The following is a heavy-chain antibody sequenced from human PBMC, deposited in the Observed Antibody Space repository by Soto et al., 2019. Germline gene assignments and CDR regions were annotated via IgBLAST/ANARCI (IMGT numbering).Heavy chain of an antibody. CDR3: ARGAFWYSPSTTDDAFDV. V-gene: IGHV3-48*03. Sequence: EVQLAESGGGLVQPGGSLRLSCAASGFQFGSYEMNWVRQAPGKGLEWVAHISHSGATIFYADSVKGRFTISRDNTNNSLSLLMNSLRAEDTAIYYCARGAFWYSPSTTDDAFDVWGQGTVVTVSS. J-gene: IGHJ3*01. CDR2: ISHSGATI. CDR1: GFQFGSYE. D-gene: IGHD2-21*01.